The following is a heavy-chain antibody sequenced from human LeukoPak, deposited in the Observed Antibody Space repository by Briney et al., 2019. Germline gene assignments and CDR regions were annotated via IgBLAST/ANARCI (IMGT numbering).Heavy chain of an antibody. CDR1: GFTFSSYA. Sequence: TGGSLRPSCAASGFTFSSYAMSWVRQAPGKGLEWVSAISGSGGSTYYADSVKGRFTISRDNSKNTLYLQMNSLRAEDTAVYYCAKGAYYYDSSGYIDYWGQGTLVTVSS. CDR2: ISGSGGST. D-gene: IGHD3-22*01. V-gene: IGHV3-23*01. J-gene: IGHJ4*02. CDR3: AKGAYYYDSSGYIDY.